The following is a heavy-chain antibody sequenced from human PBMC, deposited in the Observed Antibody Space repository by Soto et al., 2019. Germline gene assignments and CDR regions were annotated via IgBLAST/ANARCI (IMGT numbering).Heavy chain of an antibody. D-gene: IGHD3-22*01. CDR2: INPSGGST. CDR1: GYTFTSYY. V-gene: IGHV1-46*01. CDR3: AGEWYYYDSSGYYFPYYYGMDV. J-gene: IGHJ6*02. Sequence: ASVKVSCKASGYTFTSYYMHWVRQAPGQGLEWMGIINPSGGSTSYAQKFQGRVTMTRDTSTSTVYMELSSLRSEDTAVYYCAGEWYYYDSSGYYFPYYYGMDVWGQGTTVTVS.